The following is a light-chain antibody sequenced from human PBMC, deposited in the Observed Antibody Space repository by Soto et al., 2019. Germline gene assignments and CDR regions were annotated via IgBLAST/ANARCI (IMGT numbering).Light chain of an antibody. V-gene: IGKV1-5*03. CDR2: KAS. CDR3: QQYHSYSYT. Sequence: DIQMTQSPSTLSASVGDRVTITCRASQTINSWLAWYQQKPGKAPKLLIFKASNLENGVPSRFSGSGSGTEFTLTISSLQPDDLATYYCQQYHSYSYTFGQGTKLEIK. J-gene: IGKJ2*01. CDR1: QTINSW.